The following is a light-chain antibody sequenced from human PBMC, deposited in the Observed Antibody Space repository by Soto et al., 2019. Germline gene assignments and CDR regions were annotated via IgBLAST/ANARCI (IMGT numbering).Light chain of an antibody. J-gene: IGKJ3*01. CDR1: QSISTTY. V-gene: IGKV3-20*01. Sequence: EVVLTQYPGTLSLSPGERATLSCRTSQSISTTYLAWYQQKPGQAPRLLMSRTSRRATGIPDRFSGSGSGTDFTLTISRLEPEDFAGYYCQHYGDSAPFTFGPGTKVDVK. CDR2: RTS. CDR3: QHYGDSAPFT.